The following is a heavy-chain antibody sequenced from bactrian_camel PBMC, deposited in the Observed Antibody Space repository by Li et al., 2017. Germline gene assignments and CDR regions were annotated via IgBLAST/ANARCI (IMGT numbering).Heavy chain of an antibody. CDR2: INSVGKT. J-gene: IGHJ4*01. CDR3: AADPKVPPYDCSSASSWGSLYTT. Sequence: HVQLVESGGGSVQAGGPLRLSCTASGFTFDDSEMGWFRQAPGIECELVSTINSVGKTYYLDSVKGRFTISRDNAKNMLYLQMNSLKPEDTAMYYCAADPKVPPYDCSSASSWGSLYTTWGQGTQVTVS. D-gene: IGHD2*01. CDR1: GFTFDDSE. V-gene: IGHV3S55*01.